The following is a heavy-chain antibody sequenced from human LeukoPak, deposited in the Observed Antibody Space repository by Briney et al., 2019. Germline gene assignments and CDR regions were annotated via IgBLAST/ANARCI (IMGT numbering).Heavy chain of an antibody. CDR1: GGSVTSGTYF. J-gene: IGHJ4*02. Sequence: SETLSLTCTVSGGSVTSGTYFWTWIRQPPGKGLEWIVFISNSGSTNYNPSLKSRVTISRDTSKNRFSLKLNSVTAADSAVYFCARSPSGYRFDYWGQGALVTVSS. CDR2: ISNSGST. V-gene: IGHV4-61*01. D-gene: IGHD3-22*01. CDR3: ARSPSGYRFDY.